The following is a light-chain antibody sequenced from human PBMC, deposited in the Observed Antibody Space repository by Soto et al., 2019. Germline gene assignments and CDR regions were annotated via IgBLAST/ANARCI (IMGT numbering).Light chain of an antibody. CDR1: QSISSY. V-gene: IGKV1-39*01. CDR3: QQSHSTPLT. CDR2: AAS. Sequence: DIQMTKSPSSLSASVGDRVTITCRASQSISSYLNWYQQKPGKAPKLLIYAASSLQSGVPSRFSGSGYGTDFTLTISSLQPEDFATYNCQQSHSTPLTFGGGTKVDIK. J-gene: IGKJ4*01.